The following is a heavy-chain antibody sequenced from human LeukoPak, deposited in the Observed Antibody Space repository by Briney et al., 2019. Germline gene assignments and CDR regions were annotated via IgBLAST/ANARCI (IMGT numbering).Heavy chain of an antibody. Sequence: PGGSLRLSCAASGFTFSSYEMNWVRQAPGKGLEWVSYISSSGSTIYYADSVKGRFTISRDNAKNSLYLQMSSLRAEDTAVYYCAKLVVPAAMDYWGQGTLVTVSS. D-gene: IGHD2-2*01. J-gene: IGHJ4*02. CDR3: AKLVVPAAMDY. CDR2: ISSSGSTI. V-gene: IGHV3-48*03. CDR1: GFTFSSYE.